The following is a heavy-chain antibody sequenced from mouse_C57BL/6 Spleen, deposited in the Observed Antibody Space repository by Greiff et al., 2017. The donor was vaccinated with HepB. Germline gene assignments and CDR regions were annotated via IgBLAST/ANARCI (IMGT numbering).Heavy chain of an antibody. J-gene: IGHJ1*03. CDR3: ARSYYRGYFDV. CDR1: GYAFSSSW. D-gene: IGHD1-1*01. V-gene: IGHV1-82*01. CDR2: IYPGDGDT. Sequence: QVQLKQSGPELVKPGASVKISCKASGYAFSSSWMNWVKQRPGKGLEWIGRIYPGDGDTNYNGKFKGKATLTADKSSSTAYMQLSSLTSEDSAVYFCARSYYRGYFDVWGTGTTVTVSS.